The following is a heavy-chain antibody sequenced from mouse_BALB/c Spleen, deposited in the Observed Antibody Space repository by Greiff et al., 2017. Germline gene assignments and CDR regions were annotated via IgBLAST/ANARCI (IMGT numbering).Heavy chain of an antibody. CDR2: ISYSGST. D-gene: IGHD1-1*01. CDR3: ARDYYGSSHYAMDY. V-gene: IGHV3-2*02. Sequence: EVKLQESGPGLVKPSQSLSLTCTVTGYSITSDYAWNWIRQFPGNKLEWMGYISYSGSTSYNPSLKSRISITRDTSKNQFFLQLNSVTTEDTATYYCARDYYGSSHYAMDYWGQGTSVTVSS. CDR1: GYSITSDYA. J-gene: IGHJ4*01.